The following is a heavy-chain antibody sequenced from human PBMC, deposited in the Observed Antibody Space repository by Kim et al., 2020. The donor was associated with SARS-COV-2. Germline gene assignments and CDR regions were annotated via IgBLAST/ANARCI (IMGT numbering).Heavy chain of an antibody. J-gene: IGHJ6*01. CDR3: AKGNILGYSSGWIYDYYG. V-gene: IGHV3-30*18. CDR1: GFTFSSYG. CDR2: ISYDGSNK. D-gene: IGHD6-19*01. Sequence: GGSLRLSCAASGFTFSSYGMHWVRQAPGKGLEWVAVISYDGSNKYYADSVKGRFTISRDNSKNTLYLQMNSLRAEDTAVYYCAKGNILGYSSGWIYDYYG.